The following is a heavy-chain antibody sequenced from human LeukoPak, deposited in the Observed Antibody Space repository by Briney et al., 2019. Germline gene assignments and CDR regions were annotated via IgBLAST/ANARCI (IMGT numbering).Heavy chain of an antibody. J-gene: IGHJ5*02. CDR3: ARDLWKDEVPFRWFDP. Sequence: GASVKVSCKASGYTFISHDINWVRQAAGQAPEWIGWVSANSGETGYAQKFQGRVTITRRTSINTAYMELSSLRSDDTAVYYCARDLWKDEVPFRWFDPWGQGTLVTVSS. D-gene: IGHD1-1*01. CDR2: VSANSGET. V-gene: IGHV1-8*01. CDR1: GYTFISHD.